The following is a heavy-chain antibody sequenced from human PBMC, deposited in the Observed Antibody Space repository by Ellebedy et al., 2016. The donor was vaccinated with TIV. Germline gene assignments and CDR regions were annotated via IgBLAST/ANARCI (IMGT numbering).Heavy chain of an antibody. CDR3: ARVRHYNRGDNWFDS. D-gene: IGHD1-1*01. Sequence: GGPLRLSXAVSGVTVSTNYISWVRQAPGKGLGWVSVIHSGGSTDYAASVKGRFTISRDTSKNTVYLQMNSLRAEDTAMYYCARVRHYNRGDNWFDSWGQGTLVTVSS. CDR2: IHSGGST. J-gene: IGHJ5*01. CDR1: GVTVSTNY. V-gene: IGHV3-53*01.